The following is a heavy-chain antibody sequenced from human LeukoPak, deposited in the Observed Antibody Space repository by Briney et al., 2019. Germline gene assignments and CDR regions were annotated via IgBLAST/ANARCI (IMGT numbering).Heavy chain of an antibody. D-gene: IGHD4-23*01. V-gene: IGHV3-23*01. CDR1: GFTFSSLA. Sequence: GGSLRLSCAASGFTFSSLAMTWVRQAPGKGLEWVSGISDGGGGTSYADSVKGRFTISRDNSQSTLYLQMNSLRAEDTAVYYCTRGGPGPHGGNFALPEYWGQGIVVTVSS. CDR3: TRGGPGPHGGNFALPEY. CDR2: ISDGGGGT. J-gene: IGHJ4*02.